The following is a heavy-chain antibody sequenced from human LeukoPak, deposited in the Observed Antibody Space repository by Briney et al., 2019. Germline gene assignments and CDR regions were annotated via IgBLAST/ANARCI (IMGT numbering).Heavy chain of an antibody. CDR2: TNLHGTTV. D-gene: IGHD4-11*01. V-gene: IGHV3-74*01. Sequence: PGGSLRLSCVVSGLDFSNYWMHWVRQAPGKGLVWVARTNLHGTTVDYADSVKGRFTISRDNVKNTLFLQMNSLRAEDTAVYYCARNDYTQNLGYCVDYWGQGTLVTVSS. CDR1: GLDFSNYW. CDR3: ARNDYTQNLGYCVDY. J-gene: IGHJ4*02.